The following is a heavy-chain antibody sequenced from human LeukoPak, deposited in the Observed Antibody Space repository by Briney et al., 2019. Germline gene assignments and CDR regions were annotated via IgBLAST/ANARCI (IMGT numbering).Heavy chain of an antibody. D-gene: IGHD5-12*01. Sequence: ASVTVSCKTSGSTFTDYYLHWVRQAPGQGLEWGGWIHPNSGATHYAQKFQGRLTMTRDTSISTVYMELTRRRADDTALYCCASDLGRYSGYDYDYWGQGTLVTASS. V-gene: IGHV1-2*02. CDR2: IHPNSGAT. J-gene: IGHJ4*02. CDR1: GSTFTDYY. CDR3: ASDLGRYSGYDYDY.